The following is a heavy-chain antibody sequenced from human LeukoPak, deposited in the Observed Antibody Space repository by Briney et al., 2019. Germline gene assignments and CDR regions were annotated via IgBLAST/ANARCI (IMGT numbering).Heavy chain of an antibody. J-gene: IGHJ4*02. D-gene: IGHD3-22*01. CDR1: GGSISSSSYY. Sequence: SETLSLTCTVSGGSISSSSYYWGWIRQPPGKGLEWIGSIYYSGSTYYNPSLKSRVTISVDTSKNQFSLKLSSVTAADTAVYYCAREDYYDSSGYYPDYWGQGTLVTVSS. CDR3: AREDYYDSSGYYPDY. V-gene: IGHV4-39*07. CDR2: IYYSGST.